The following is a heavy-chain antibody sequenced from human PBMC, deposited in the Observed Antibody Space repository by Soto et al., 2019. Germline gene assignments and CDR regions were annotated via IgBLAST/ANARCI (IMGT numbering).Heavy chain of an antibody. V-gene: IGHV3-30*18. CDR3: AKDRTSRSLPYYYGMDV. D-gene: IGHD2-2*01. J-gene: IGHJ6*02. CDR2: ISYDGSNK. Sequence: QVQLVESGGGVVQPGRSLRLSCAASGFTFSSYGMHWVRQAPGKGLEWVAVISYDGSNKYYADSVKGRFTISRDNSKNTLYRQMNSLRAEDTAVYYCAKDRTSRSLPYYYGMDVWGQGTTVTVSS. CDR1: GFTFSSYG.